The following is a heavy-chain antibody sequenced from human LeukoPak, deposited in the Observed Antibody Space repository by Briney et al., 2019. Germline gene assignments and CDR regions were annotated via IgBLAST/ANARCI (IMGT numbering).Heavy chain of an antibody. J-gene: IGHJ4*02. Sequence: GGSLRLSCAASGFTFSSYGMHWVRQAPGKGLEWVAVIWYDGSNKYYADSVKGRFTISRDNSKNALYLQMNSLRAEDTAVYYCARAIQLWTSIDYWGQGTLVTVSS. D-gene: IGHD5-18*01. V-gene: IGHV3-33*01. CDR2: IWYDGSNK. CDR1: GFTFSSYG. CDR3: ARAIQLWTSIDY.